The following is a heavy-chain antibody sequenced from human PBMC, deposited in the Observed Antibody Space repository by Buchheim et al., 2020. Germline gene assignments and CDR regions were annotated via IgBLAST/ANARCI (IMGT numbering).Heavy chain of an antibody. CDR2: INSDGTFT. V-gene: IGHV3-74*01. CDR3: TREPSSGWYYFDS. J-gene: IGHJ4*02. CDR1: GFTFSTYW. Sequence: EVQLVESGGGLVQPGGSLRLSCAASGFTFSTYWMHWVRQAPGKGLVWVSRINSDGTFTSYADSVKGRFTISRDNARNTLSPQMNSLRAEDTAVYFCTREPSSGWYYFDSWGQGTL. D-gene: IGHD6-13*01.